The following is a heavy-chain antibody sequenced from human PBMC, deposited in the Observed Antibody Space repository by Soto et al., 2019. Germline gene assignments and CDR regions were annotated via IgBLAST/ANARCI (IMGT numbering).Heavy chain of an antibody. Sequence: PGGSLRLSCAASGFTFTRYSMNWVRLAPGKGLEWVSSISSTTNYIYYADSMKGRFTVSRDNAKNSVYLEMNSLSAEDTALYYCARESEDLTSNFDYWGQGTLVTVSS. CDR1: GFTFTRYS. V-gene: IGHV3-21*01. CDR3: ARESEDLTSNFDY. CDR2: ISSTTNYI. J-gene: IGHJ4*02.